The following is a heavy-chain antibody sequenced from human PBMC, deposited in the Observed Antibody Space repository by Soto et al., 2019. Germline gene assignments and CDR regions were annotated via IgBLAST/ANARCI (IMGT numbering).Heavy chain of an antibody. Sequence: SETLSLTCTVSGGSINSGDYYWSWIRQPPGKGLEWIGYIYYSGSTYYNPSLKSRITISVDTSKHQFSLKLSSVTAADTAVYYCARDWYYSDSTGYYHDVFDIWGQGKMVTVSS. CDR2: IYYSGST. CDR1: GGSINSGDYY. J-gene: IGHJ3*02. V-gene: IGHV4-30-4*01. D-gene: IGHD3-22*01. CDR3: ARDWYYSDSTGYYHDVFDI.